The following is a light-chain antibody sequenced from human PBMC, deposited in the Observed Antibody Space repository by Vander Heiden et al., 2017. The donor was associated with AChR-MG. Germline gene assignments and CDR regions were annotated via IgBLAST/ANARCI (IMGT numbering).Light chain of an antibody. CDR1: SSDVGGYNY. CDR3: SSYTSSSTRV. CDR2: DVS. V-gene: IGLV2-14*01. Sequence: QSAPTPPASVSGSPGQSLTTSCTGTSSDVGGYNYVSWYQQHPGKAPKLMIYDVSKRPSGVSNRFSGSKSGNTASLTISGLQAEDEADYYCSSYTSSSTRVFGGGTKLTVL. J-gene: IGLJ2*01.